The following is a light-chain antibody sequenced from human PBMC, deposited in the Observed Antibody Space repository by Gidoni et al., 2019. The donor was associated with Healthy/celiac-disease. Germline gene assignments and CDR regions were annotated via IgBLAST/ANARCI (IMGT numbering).Light chain of an antibody. V-gene: IGKV1-5*03. CDR2: KAS. CDR1: QSISSW. Sequence: DIQMTQSPSTLSASVGDRVLITCRASQSISSWLAWDQQKPGKAPKLLIYKASSIESGVPSRFCCSGSVIEFTLTISSLQPDDFATYYFQQYNSYWTFGQGTKVEIK. CDR3: QQYNSYWT. J-gene: IGKJ1*01.